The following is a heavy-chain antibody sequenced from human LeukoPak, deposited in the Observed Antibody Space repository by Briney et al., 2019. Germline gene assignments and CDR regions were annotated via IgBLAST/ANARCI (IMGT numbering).Heavy chain of an antibody. CDR1: GYTFTGYY. V-gene: IGHV1-2*02. D-gene: IGHD3-3*01. CDR2: INPNSGGT. CDR3: ARVPYYDFWSGYEYFQH. J-gene: IGHJ1*01. Sequence: ASVKVSCKASGYTFTGYYMHWVRQAPGQGLEWMGWINPNSGGTNYAQKFQGRVTMTRDTSISTAYKELSRLRSDDTAVYYCARVPYYDFWSGYEYFQHWGQGTLVTVSS.